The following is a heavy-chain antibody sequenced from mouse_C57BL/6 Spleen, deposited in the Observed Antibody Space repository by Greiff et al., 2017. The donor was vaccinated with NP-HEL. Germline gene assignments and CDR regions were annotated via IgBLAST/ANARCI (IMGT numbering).Heavy chain of an antibody. Sequence: DVMLVESGGDLVKPGGSLKLSCAASGFTFSSYGMSWVRQTPDKRLEWVATISSGGSYTYYPDSVKGRFTISRENAKNTLYLQMSSLKSEDTAMYYCARDYYGSSYGYFDVWGTGTTVTVSS. V-gene: IGHV5-6*02. CDR2: ISSGGSYT. J-gene: IGHJ1*03. CDR3: ARDYYGSSYGYFDV. D-gene: IGHD1-1*01. CDR1: GFTFSSYG.